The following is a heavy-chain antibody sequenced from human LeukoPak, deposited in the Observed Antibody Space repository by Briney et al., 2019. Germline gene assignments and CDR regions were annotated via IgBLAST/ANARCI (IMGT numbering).Heavy chain of an antibody. CDR2: IIPIFGTA. CDR1: GGTFSSYA. D-gene: IGHD3-9*01. Sequence: SVKVSCKASGGTFSSYAISWVRQAPGQGLEWMGGIIPIFGTANYAQKFQGRVTITADESTSTAYMELSSLRSEDTAAYYCARPELRYFDWLPYYYYYMDVWGKGTTVTVS. CDR3: ARPELRYFDWLPYYYYYMDV. V-gene: IGHV1-69*13. J-gene: IGHJ6*03.